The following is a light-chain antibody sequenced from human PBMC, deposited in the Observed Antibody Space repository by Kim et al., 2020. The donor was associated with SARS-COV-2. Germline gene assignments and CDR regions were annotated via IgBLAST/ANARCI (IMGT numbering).Light chain of an antibody. Sequence: KTVTISCTRSSGSMASNYVQWYQQRPDSAPTTLIYEDNRRPSGIPDRFSGSIDSSSNSASLTISGLKTEDEADYYCQSYDGDNPWVFGGGTKVTVL. CDR2: EDN. V-gene: IGLV6-57*03. J-gene: IGLJ3*02. CDR3: QSYDGDNPWV. CDR1: SGSMASNY.